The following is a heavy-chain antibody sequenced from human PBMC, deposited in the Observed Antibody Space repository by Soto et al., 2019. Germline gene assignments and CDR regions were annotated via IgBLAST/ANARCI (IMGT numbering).Heavy chain of an antibody. J-gene: IGHJ4*02. CDR2: INHSGST. Sequence: PSETLSLTCAVYGGSFSGYYWSWIRQPPGKGLEWIGEINHSGSTNYNPSLKSRVTISVDTSKNQFSLKLSSVTAADTAVYYCASVTAVGYFDYWGQGTLVTVSS. CDR1: GGSFSGYY. D-gene: IGHD2-21*02. V-gene: IGHV4-34*01. CDR3: ASVTAVGYFDY.